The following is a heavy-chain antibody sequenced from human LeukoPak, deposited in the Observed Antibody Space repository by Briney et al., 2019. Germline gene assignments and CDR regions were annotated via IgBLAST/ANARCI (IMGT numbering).Heavy chain of an antibody. CDR2: IYYSGST. J-gene: IGHJ4*02. CDR3: ARGGWYFDY. D-gene: IGHD2-15*01. V-gene: IGHV4-39*07. Sequence: SETLSLTCTVSGGSISSSSYYWGWIRQPPGKGLEWIGSIYYSGSTYYNPSLKSRVTISVDTSKNQFSLKLSSVTTADTAVYYCARGGWYFDYWGQGTLVTVSS. CDR1: GGSISSSSYY.